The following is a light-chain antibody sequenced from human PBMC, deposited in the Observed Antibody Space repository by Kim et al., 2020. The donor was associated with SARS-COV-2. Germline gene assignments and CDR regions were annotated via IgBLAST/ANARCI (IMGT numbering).Light chain of an antibody. CDR2: GAS. V-gene: IGKV3-20*01. Sequence: LSAGQRVTLSGRASQSVSSSYLAWYQQKPGQAPRLLIYGASRRATGIPDRFSGSGSETDFTLTISRLEPEDFAVYYCQQYGSSPYTFGQGTKLEIK. J-gene: IGKJ2*01. CDR1: QSVSSSY. CDR3: QQYGSSPYT.